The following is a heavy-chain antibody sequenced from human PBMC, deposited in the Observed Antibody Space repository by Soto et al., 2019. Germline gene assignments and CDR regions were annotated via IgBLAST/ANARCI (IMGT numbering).Heavy chain of an antibody. CDR3: ARRGMSKIGFAS. V-gene: IGHV1-46*01. CDR2: FNPSGDAT. Sequence: ASVKVSCKASGYIFSNYYLHWVRQAPGQGLEWMGVFNPSGDATHYAKNFQGRVTVTRDTSSSTGYMELSNLTSDDTAVYYCARRGMSKIGFASWGQGTMVRVSS. CDR1: GYIFSNYY. D-gene: IGHD3-10*01. J-gene: IGHJ3*02.